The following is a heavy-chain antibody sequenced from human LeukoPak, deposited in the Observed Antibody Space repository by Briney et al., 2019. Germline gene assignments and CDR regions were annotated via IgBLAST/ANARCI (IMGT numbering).Heavy chain of an antibody. J-gene: IGHJ3*02. CDR2: IYHSGST. CDR3: ARYLMITFGGVIGNAFDI. CDR1: GFIFRNAW. V-gene: IGHV4-4*02. Sequence: PGGSLRLSCAASGFIFRNAWMSWVRQAPGKGLEWIGEIYHSGSTNYNSSLKSRVTISVDKSKNQFSLKLSSVTAADTAVYYCARYLMITFGGVIGNAFDIWGQGTMVSVSS. D-gene: IGHD3-16*02.